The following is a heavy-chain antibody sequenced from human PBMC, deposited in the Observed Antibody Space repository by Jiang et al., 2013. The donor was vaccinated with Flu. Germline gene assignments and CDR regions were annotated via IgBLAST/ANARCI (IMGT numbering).Heavy chain of an antibody. Sequence: SLKISCKGSGYSFTTYWIAWVRQMPGKGLEWMGFIYPGDSDTRYSPSFQGQVTISADKSITTAYLQWSSLKASDTAMYYCARRLSGNYDFWGQGTLVTVSS. CDR3: ARRLSGNYDF. CDR2: IYPGDSDT. CDR1: GYSFTTYW. J-gene: IGHJ4*02. D-gene: IGHD1-26*01. V-gene: IGHV5-51*01.